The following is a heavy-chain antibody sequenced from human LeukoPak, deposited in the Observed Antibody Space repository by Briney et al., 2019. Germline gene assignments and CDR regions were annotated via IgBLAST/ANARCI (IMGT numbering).Heavy chain of an antibody. CDR3: ARDLMGIAYRGAFYY. Sequence: GGSLRLSCAASGFTFSRYSMSWVRQAPGKGLEWVSSITSGVGYIYYADSVKGRFTISRDNAKNSLYLQMNSLRAEDTAVYYCARDLMGIAYRGAFYYWGQGTLVTVSS. J-gene: IGHJ4*02. D-gene: IGHD6-13*01. CDR1: GFTFSRYS. CDR2: ITSGVGYI. V-gene: IGHV3-21*04.